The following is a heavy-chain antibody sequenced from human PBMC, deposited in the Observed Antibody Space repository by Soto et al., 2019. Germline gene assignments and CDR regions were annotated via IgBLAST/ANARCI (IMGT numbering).Heavy chain of an antibody. CDR1: GFTFTNYW. D-gene: IGHD3-22*01. CDR3: ARHPNYYDRSAYYSSDY. Sequence: GESLKISCKGSGFTFTNYWIAWVRQMPGKGLEWMGIIYPGDSKTRYSPSFQGQVTISADKSIGTAFLHWSSLKASDTAMYYCARHPNYYDRSAYYSSDYWGQGTQVTVSS. CDR2: IYPGDSKT. V-gene: IGHV5-51*01. J-gene: IGHJ4*02.